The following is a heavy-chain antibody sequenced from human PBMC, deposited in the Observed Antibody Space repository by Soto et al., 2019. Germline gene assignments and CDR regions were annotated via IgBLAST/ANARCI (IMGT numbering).Heavy chain of an antibody. CDR2: ISYDGSNK. J-gene: IGHJ6*02. CDR1: GFTFSSYG. Sequence: QVQLVESGGGVVQPGRSLRLSCAASGFTFSSYGMHWVRQAPGKGLEWVAVISYDGSNKYYADSVKGRFTISRDNSKNTLYLQMNSLRAEDTAVYYCAKDVRDGDYFINGMDVWGQGTTVTVSS. D-gene: IGHD4-17*01. V-gene: IGHV3-30*18. CDR3: AKDVRDGDYFINGMDV.